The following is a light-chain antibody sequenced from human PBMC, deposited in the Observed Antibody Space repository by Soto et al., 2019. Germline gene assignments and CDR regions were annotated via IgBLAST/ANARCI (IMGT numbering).Light chain of an antibody. J-gene: IGKJ4*01. V-gene: IGKV3-11*01. CDR2: DAS. CDR1: QSVSSY. Sequence: EIVLTQSPATLSLSPGERATLSCRASQSVSSYLAWYQQKPGQAPRLLIYDASNRATGVPARFSGSVSGTDFALTISSLEPEDFAVYYCQQRSNWPLPFGGGTKVEIK. CDR3: QQRSNWPLP.